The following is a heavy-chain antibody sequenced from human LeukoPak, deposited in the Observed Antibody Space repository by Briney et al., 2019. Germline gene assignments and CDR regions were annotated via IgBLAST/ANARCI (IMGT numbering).Heavy chain of an antibody. V-gene: IGHV3-53*01. J-gene: IGHJ3*01. Sequence: GGSLRLSCAASGFTVSSNYMSWVRQAPGKGLEWISGISPSGDITYYADSVMGRFSISRDNRQSTVSLQMNSLRAEDTALYYCVRDLDWGAFDVWGQGTMVTVSS. CDR1: GFTVSSNY. CDR3: VRDLDWGAFDV. CDR2: SPSGDIT. D-gene: IGHD3/OR15-3a*01.